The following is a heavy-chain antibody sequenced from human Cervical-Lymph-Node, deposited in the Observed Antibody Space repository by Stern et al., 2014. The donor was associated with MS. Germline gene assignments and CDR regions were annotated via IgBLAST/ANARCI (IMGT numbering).Heavy chain of an antibody. V-gene: IGHV3-74*01. J-gene: IGHJ4*02. D-gene: IGHD5-12*01. Sequence: VQLVESGGGLVQPGGSLRLSCAVSGFTFGNYWMHWVRQVPGKGLVWVSRLNFYGNVTTYADSVEGRFTISRDNAKNTLYLQMNSLRAEDTAVYYCARDAGRGLDYWGQGTLVTVSS. CDR1: GFTFGNYW. CDR2: LNFYGNVT. CDR3: ARDAGRGLDY.